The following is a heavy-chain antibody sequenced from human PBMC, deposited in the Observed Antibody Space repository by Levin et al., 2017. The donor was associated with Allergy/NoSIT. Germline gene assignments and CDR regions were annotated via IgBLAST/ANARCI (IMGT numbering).Heavy chain of an antibody. CDR1: GYTFTSYG. Sequence: ASVKVSCKASGYTFTSYGISWVRQAPGQGLEWMGWISAYNGNTNYAQKLQGRVTMTTDTSTSTAYMELRSLRSDDTAVYYCARVYPSGYCSGGSCYSLGYWGQGTLVTVSS. CDR3: ARVYPSGYCSGGSCYSLGY. CDR2: ISAYNGNT. V-gene: IGHV1-18*01. D-gene: IGHD2-15*01. J-gene: IGHJ4*02.